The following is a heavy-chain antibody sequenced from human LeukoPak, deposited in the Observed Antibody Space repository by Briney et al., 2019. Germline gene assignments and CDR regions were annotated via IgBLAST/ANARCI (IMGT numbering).Heavy chain of an antibody. Sequence: SVKVSCKASGGTFISYAISWVRQAPGQGLEWMGGIIPIFGTANYAQKFQGRVTITADESTSTAYMELSSLRSEDTAVYYCARAAGYSSINYYYYGMGVWGQGTTVTASS. J-gene: IGHJ6*02. CDR1: GGTFISYA. V-gene: IGHV1-69*13. CDR2: IIPIFGTA. CDR3: ARAAGYSSINYYYYGMGV. D-gene: IGHD6-13*01.